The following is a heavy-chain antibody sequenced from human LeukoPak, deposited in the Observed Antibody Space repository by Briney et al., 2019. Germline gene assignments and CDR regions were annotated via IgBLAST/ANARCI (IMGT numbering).Heavy chain of an antibody. CDR3: AKDRTAAAESTQAFVGYFDY. V-gene: IGHV3-21*01. CDR2: ISSSSSYI. CDR1: GFTFSSYS. J-gene: IGHJ4*02. Sequence: GGSLRLSCAASGFTFSSYSMSWVRQAPGKGLEWVSSISSSSSYIYYADSVKGRFTLSRDNSKNTLYLQMSSLRAEDTAVYYCAKDRTAAAESTQAFVGYFDYWGQGTLVTVSS. D-gene: IGHD6-13*01.